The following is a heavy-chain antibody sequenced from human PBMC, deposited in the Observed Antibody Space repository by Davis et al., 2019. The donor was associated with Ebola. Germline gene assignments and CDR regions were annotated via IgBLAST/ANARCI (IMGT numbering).Heavy chain of an antibody. CDR1: GDSVSSGG. CDR3: ARGWLRTGLDY. J-gene: IGHJ4*02. CDR2: TYYTSKWIN. Sequence: HSQTLSLTCSIPGDSVSSGGWNWIRQSPSRGLELLGRTYYTSKWINDYAESVQSRITINPDTSENQFSLQLNSVTPEDTAVYYCARGWLRTGLDYWGQGTLVTVSS. D-gene: IGHD5-12*01. V-gene: IGHV6-1*01.